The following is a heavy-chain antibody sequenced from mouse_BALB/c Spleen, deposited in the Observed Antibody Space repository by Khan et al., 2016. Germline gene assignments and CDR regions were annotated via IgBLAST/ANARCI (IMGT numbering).Heavy chain of an antibody. CDR1: AYTFTDYS. CDR2: INTETGEP. CDR3: ARSDTTVVAD. D-gene: IGHD1-1*01. J-gene: IGHJ3*01. V-gene: IGHV9-2-1*01. Sequence: QIQLVQSGPELKKPGETVKISCKASAYTFTDYSMHWVKQAPGKGLKWMGWINTETGEPTYADDFKGRFAFSLETSASTAYLQINNLKNEDTATYFCARSDTTVVADWGQGTLVTVSA.